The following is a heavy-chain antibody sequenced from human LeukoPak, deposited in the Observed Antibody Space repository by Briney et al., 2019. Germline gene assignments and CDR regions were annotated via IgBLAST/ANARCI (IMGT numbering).Heavy chain of an antibody. V-gene: IGHV1-2*02. D-gene: IGHD4-17*01. J-gene: IGHJ5*02. Sequence: ASVKVSFKTSGYTFTDHYMHWVRQAPGQGLEWMGWINPNSGGTNYAQKFQGRVTMTRDTSISTAYMELSRLRSDDTAVYYCAREEGTGYGDDHNWFDPWGQGTLVTVSS. CDR3: AREEGTGYGDDHNWFDP. CDR2: INPNSGGT. CDR1: GYTFTDHY.